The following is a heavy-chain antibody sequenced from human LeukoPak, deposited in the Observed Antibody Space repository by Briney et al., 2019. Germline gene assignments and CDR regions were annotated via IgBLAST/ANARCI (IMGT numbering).Heavy chain of an antibody. Sequence: GGSLRLSCAASGFTFSGHWMTWVRQAPGKGLEWVANIKEDGSKKNYVDSVKGRFTISRDNAKNSLYLQMTSLRAEDTAMYYCATPLDYRDSSGFHQGGDWGQGILVTVSS. D-gene: IGHD3-22*01. V-gene: IGHV3-7*03. J-gene: IGHJ4*02. CDR2: IKEDGSKK. CDR3: ATPLDYRDSSGFHQGGD. CDR1: GFTFSGHW.